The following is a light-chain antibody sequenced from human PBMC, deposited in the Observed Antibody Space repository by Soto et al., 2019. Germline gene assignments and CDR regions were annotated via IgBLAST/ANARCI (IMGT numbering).Light chain of an antibody. CDR2: SND. CDR1: SSNIGVNT. J-gene: IGLJ1*01. CDR3: VAWDDSLSGYV. Sequence: QSVLTQPPSASGTPGQRVTISCSGGSSNIGVNTVASYQQLPRAAPKLLIYSNDQRPSGVPDRFSASKSGTAASLAISGLQSEDEADYYCVAWDDSLSGYVFGPGTKVTVL. V-gene: IGLV1-44*01.